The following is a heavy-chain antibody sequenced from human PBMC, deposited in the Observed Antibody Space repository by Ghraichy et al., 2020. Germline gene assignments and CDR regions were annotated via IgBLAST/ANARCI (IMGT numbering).Heavy chain of an antibody. D-gene: IGHD2-2*01. CDR3: ARQYCSSTSCYPDYYYGMDV. J-gene: IGHJ6*02. CDR1: GGSISSYY. V-gene: IGHV4-59*01. CDR2: IYYSGST. Sequence: SETLSLTCTVSGGSISSYYWSWIRQPPGKGLEWIGYIYYSGSTNYNPSLKSRVTISVDTSKNQFSLKLSSVTAADTAVYYCARQYCSSTSCYPDYYYGMDVWGQGTTVTVSS.